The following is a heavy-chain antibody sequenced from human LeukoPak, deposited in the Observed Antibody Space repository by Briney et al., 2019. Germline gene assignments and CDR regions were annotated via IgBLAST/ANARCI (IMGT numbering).Heavy chain of an antibody. D-gene: IGHD2-15*01. CDR3: ARAQAVGYCSGGSCSWFDP. Sequence: SETLSLTCTVSGGSISSYYWSWIRQPAGKGLEWIGRIYTSGSTNYNPSLKSRVTMSVDTSKNQFSLKLSSVTAADTAVYYCARAQAVGYCSGGSCSWFDPWGQGTLVTVSS. J-gene: IGHJ5*02. CDR1: GGSISSYY. V-gene: IGHV4-4*07. CDR2: IYTSGST.